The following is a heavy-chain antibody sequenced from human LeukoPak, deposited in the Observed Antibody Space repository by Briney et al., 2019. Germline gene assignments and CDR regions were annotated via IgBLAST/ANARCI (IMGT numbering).Heavy chain of an antibody. D-gene: IGHD1-7*01. CDR1: GLSFDINY. V-gene: IGHV3-53*01. Sequence: GGSLRLSCAASGLSFDINYFSWVRQAPGKGLEWVSVIYSDGGTKYSGSVKGRFTISRDNSKNTLYLQMSSLRAEDTAVYYCAKKKRELRGFDYWGQGTLVTVSS. CDR3: AKKKRELRGFDY. CDR2: IYSDGGT. J-gene: IGHJ4*02.